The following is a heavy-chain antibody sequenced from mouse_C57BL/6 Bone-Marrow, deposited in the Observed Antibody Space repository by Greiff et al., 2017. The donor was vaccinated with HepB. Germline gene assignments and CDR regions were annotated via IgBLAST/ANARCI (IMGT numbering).Heavy chain of an antibody. CDR1: EYEFPSHD. CDR3: ARHNGRCITTVVAFDY. V-gene: IGHV5-2*01. CDR2: INSDGGST. D-gene: IGHD1-1*01. J-gene: IGHJ2*01. Sequence: EVQLVESVGGLVQPGESLKLSCESNEYEFPSHDMSWVRKTPEKRLELVAAINSDGGSTYYPDTMERRFIISRDNTTKTRYLQMCSLRSEDTALYYCARHNGRCITTVVAFDYWGQGTTLTVSS.